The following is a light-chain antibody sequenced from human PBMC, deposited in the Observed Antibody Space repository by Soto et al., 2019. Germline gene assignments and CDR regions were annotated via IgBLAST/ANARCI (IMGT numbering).Light chain of an antibody. CDR1: RSDVGSYNL. Sequence: QSALTQPASVSGSPGQSITISCTGTRSDVGSYNLVSWYQQHPGKAPKLMIYEGSKRPSGVSNRFSGSKSGNTASLTISGLQAEDEADYYCCSYAGSSIAVFGGGTQLTVL. V-gene: IGLV2-23*01. CDR3: CSYAGSSIAV. J-gene: IGLJ7*01. CDR2: EGS.